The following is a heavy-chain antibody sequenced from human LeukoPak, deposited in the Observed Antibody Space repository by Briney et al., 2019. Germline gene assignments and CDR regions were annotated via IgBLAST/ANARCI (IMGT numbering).Heavy chain of an antibody. CDR2: IYSDGTT. J-gene: IGHJ4*02. V-gene: IGHV3-53*01. CDR1: KFTVSDNC. CDR3: AKLTTS. D-gene: IGHD4-11*01. Sequence: GGSLRLSCVGSKFTVSDNCMSWVRQAPGKGLEWVSVIYSDGTTFYSDSVKGRFTISRDNSKNILYLQMNSLRAEDTAVYYCAKLTTSWGQGTLVTVSS.